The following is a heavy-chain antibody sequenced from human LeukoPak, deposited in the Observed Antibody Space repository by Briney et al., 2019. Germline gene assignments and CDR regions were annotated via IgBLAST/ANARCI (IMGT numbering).Heavy chain of an antibody. CDR2: INPSGGST. V-gene: IGHV1-46*01. D-gene: IGHD4-17*01. Sequence: XIINPSGGSTSYAQKFQGRVTMTRDTSTSTVYMELSSLRSEDTAVYYCARSTVTTPNPYYYYGMDVWGQGTTVTVSS. CDR3: ARSTVTTPNPYYYYGMDV. J-gene: IGHJ6*02.